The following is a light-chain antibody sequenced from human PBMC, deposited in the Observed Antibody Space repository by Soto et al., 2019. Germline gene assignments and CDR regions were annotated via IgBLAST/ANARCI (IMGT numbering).Light chain of an antibody. CDR3: HQYNTWPPLT. Sequence: EIVMTQSPATLSVSPGERATLSCRASQSVSSNLAWHQQKPGQAPRLLIYGASTRATGIPARFSGSGSGTEFTLTISSLQSEDFAVYYCHQYNTWPPLTFGGGTKVEIK. V-gene: IGKV3-15*01. CDR1: QSVSSN. J-gene: IGKJ4*01. CDR2: GAS.